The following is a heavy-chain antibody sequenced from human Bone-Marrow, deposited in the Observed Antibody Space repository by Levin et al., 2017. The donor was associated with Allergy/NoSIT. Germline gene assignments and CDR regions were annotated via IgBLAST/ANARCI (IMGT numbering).Heavy chain of an antibody. J-gene: IGHJ4*02. Sequence: LSLTCVASGFSFRNYGMHWVRQAPGKGLEWMAVISHDGEAQYYADSMRGRFTISRDNSKNTLYLEMNNVRIDDTAVYYCTKEYQVRAGPWAFDYWGLGTLVTVSS. CDR3: TKEYQVRAGPWAFDY. CDR1: GFSFRNYG. V-gene: IGHV3-30*18. CDR2: ISHDGEAQ. D-gene: IGHD1-26*01.